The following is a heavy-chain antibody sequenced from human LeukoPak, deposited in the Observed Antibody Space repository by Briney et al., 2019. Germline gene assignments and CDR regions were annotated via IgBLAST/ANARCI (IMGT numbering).Heavy chain of an antibody. D-gene: IGHD3-10*01. CDR2: ISYDGSNK. J-gene: IGHJ4*02. Sequence: GRSLRLSCAASGFTFSSYAMHWVRQAPGKGLEWVAVISYDGSNKYYADSVKGRFTISRDNSKNTLYLQMNSLRAEDTAVYYCARDKRSYYYGSGSSDYFDYWGQGTLVTVSS. CDR1: GFTFSSYA. CDR3: ARDKRSYYYGSGSSDYFDY. V-gene: IGHV3-30*04.